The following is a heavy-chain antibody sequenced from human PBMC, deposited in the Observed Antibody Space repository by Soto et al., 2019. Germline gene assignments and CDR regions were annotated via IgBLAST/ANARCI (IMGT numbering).Heavy chain of an antibody. J-gene: IGHJ4*02. V-gene: IGHV3-11*01. Sequence: PGGALGLSCIASGFALGAYSMNWIRQSPGKRVEWLSYIDNVGGTIFYADSVRGRFTVSRDNAKYSLFLQMTALRAEDSAMYFCATVAFGYHSHSPYWGRGDLVTVSS. D-gene: IGHD6-25*01. CDR2: IDNVGGTI. CDR1: GFALGAYS. CDR3: ATVAFGYHSHSPY.